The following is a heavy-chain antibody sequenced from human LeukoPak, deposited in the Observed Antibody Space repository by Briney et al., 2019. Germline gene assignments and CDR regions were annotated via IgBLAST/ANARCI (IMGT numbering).Heavy chain of an antibody. V-gene: IGHV4-61*02. CDR2: IYTSGST. CDR1: GGPISSGSYY. D-gene: IGHD3-3*02. J-gene: IGHJ4*02. Sequence: SQTLSLTCTVSGGPISSGSYYWSWIRQPAGKGLEWIGRIYTSGSTNYNPSLKSRVTISVDTSKNQFSLKLSSVTAADTAVYYCARGSHFTDYWGQGTLVTVSS. CDR3: ARGSHFTDY.